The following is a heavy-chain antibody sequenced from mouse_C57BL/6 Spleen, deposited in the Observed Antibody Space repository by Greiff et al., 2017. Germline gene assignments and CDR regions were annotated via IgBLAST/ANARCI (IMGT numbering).Heavy chain of an antibody. V-gene: IGHV10-3*01. D-gene: IGHD2-10*02. CDR3: MRVYGNDEGFAY. CDR1: GFTFNTYA. CDR2: IRSKSSNYAK. Sequence: EVQVVESGGGLVQPKGSLKLSCAASGFTFNTYAMHWVRQAPGKGLEWVARIRSKSSNYAKYYDVSVKDRFTISRDDSQNMLYLQMNNLKTEDTAIDNYMRVYGNDEGFAYWGQGTLVTVSA. J-gene: IGHJ3*01.